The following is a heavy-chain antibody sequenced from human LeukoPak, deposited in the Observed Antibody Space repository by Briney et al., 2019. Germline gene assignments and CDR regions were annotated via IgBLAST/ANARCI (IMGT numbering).Heavy chain of an antibody. J-gene: IGHJ4*02. Sequence: GGSLRLSCAGSGFTFSSHWMGWVRQAPGKGLEWVANIEPDGNEKYYVDSVKGRSTISRDNSKSTLYLQMNSLRSEDTAVYYCARGFNDFWSGSQLEYWGQGTLVTVSS. CDR3: ARGFNDFWSGSQLEY. D-gene: IGHD3-3*01. CDR1: GFTFSSHW. CDR2: IEPDGNEK. V-gene: IGHV3-7*04.